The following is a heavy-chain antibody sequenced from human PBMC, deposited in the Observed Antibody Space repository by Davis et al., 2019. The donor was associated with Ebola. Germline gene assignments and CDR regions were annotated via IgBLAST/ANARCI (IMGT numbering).Heavy chain of an antibody. D-gene: IGHD3-9*01. Sequence: GESLKISCAASGFTFSTYNMNWVRQTPGKGLEWISYISDRGDYTIYADSVQGRFTIFRDNAKSSLFLQMNSLRAEDTAVYYCARDRHKHILTGFRNPLDPWGQGTLVAVSS. CDR2: ISDRGDYT. CDR1: GFTFSTYN. J-gene: IGHJ5*02. V-gene: IGHV3-21*05. CDR3: ARDRHKHILTGFRNPLDP.